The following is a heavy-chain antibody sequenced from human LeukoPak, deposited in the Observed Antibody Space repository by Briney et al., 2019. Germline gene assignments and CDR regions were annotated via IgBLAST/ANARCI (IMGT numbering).Heavy chain of an antibody. CDR2: IYPGDSDT. D-gene: IGHD6-13*01. CDR3: ASPSGLAAAAPYVAFDI. J-gene: IGHJ3*02. V-gene: IGHV5-51*01. Sequence: GESLKISCKGSGYSFTSYWIGWVRQMPGKGLEWMGIIYPGDSDTRYSPSFQGQVTISADKSISTAYLQWSSLKASDTAMYYCASPSGLAAAAPYVAFDIWGQGTMVTVSS. CDR1: GYSFTSYW.